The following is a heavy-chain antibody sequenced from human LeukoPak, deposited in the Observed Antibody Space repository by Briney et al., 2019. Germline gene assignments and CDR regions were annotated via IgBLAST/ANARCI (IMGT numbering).Heavy chain of an antibody. V-gene: IGHV3-30*04. D-gene: IGHD6-19*01. CDR1: GFTFSSYA. CDR3: AKDLGPIAVAGYFDY. Sequence: GRSLRLSCAASGFTFSSYAMHWVRQAPGKGLEWVAVISYDGSNKYYADSVKGRFTISRDNSKNTLYLQMNSLRAEDTAVYYCAKDLGPIAVAGYFDYWGQGTLVTVSS. CDR2: ISYDGSNK. J-gene: IGHJ4*02.